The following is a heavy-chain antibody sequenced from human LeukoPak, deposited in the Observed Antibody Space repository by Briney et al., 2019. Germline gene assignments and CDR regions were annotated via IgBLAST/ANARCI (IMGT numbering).Heavy chain of an antibody. J-gene: IGHJ3*02. CDR2: IYTSGST. CDR1: GGSISSYY. Sequence: SETLSLTCTVSGGSISSYYWSWIRQPAGKGLEWIGRIYTSGSTNYNPSLKSRVTMSVDTSKIQFSLKLSSVTAADTAVYYCARAYRVVGRYYDSSGYMLFDIWGQGTMVTVSS. V-gene: IGHV4-4*07. D-gene: IGHD3-22*01. CDR3: ARAYRVVGRYYDSSGYMLFDI.